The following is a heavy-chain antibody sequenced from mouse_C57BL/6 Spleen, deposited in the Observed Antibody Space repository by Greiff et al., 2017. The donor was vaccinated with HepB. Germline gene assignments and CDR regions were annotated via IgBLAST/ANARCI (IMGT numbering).Heavy chain of an antibody. CDR3: APYYYGSSHFDY. D-gene: IGHD1-1*01. V-gene: IGHV1-26*01. J-gene: IGHJ2*01. Sequence: VQLQQSGPELVKPGASVKISCKASGYTFTDYYMNWVKQSHGKSLEWIGDINPNNGGTSYNQKFKGKATLTVDKSSSTAYMELRSLTSEDSAVYYCAPYYYGSSHFDYWGQGTTLTVSS. CDR1: GYTFTDYY. CDR2: INPNNGGT.